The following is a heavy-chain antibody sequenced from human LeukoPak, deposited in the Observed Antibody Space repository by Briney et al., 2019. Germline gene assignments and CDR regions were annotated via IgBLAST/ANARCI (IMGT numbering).Heavy chain of an antibody. J-gene: IGHJ6*04. CDR1: GGSISSYY. CDR2: IYYSGST. CDR3: ARDLVVVVPGHYYYGMDV. Sequence: KSSETLSLTCIVSGGSISSYYWSWIRQPPGKGLEWMGYIYYSGSTNYNPSLRSRVTISVDTSKNQFSLKLSSVTAADTAVYYCARDLVVVVPGHYYYGMDVWGKGTTVTVSS. V-gene: IGHV4-59*01. D-gene: IGHD2-2*01.